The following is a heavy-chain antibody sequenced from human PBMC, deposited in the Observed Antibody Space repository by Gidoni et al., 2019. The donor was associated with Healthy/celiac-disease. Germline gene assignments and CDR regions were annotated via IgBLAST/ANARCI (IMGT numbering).Heavy chain of an antibody. V-gene: IGHV3-33*01. CDR2: IWYDGSNK. D-gene: IGHD3-16*01. CDR3: ARVARILGAFDY. Sequence: QVQLVESGGGVVQPGRSLRLSCAASGFTFSSYGMHWVRQAPGKGLEWVAVIWYDGSNKYYADSVKGRFTISKDNSKNTLYLQMNSLRAEDTAVYYCARVARILGAFDYWGQGTLVTVSS. CDR1: GFTFSSYG. J-gene: IGHJ4*02.